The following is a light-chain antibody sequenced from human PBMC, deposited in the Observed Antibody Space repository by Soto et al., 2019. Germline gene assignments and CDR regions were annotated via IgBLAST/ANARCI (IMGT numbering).Light chain of an antibody. CDR3: QQANSFPLFT. CDR1: QGISSW. V-gene: IGKV1-12*01. CDR2: AAS. J-gene: IGKJ3*01. Sequence: DIQMTQSPSSVSASVGDRVTITCRASQGISSWFAWYQQKPGKAPKLLIYAASSLQSGVPSRFSGSGSGTDFILNFSTLQAEDFETYYCQQANSFPLFTFGPGTKVDIE.